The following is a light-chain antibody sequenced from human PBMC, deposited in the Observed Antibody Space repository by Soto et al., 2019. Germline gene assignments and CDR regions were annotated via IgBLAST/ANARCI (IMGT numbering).Light chain of an antibody. Sequence: QSALTQPASVSGSPGQSITISCSGTSNAVDVYKSVSWYLHHPGEAPKLIIYDISNRPSGVSSRFSGSRSGDTASLTISGLQAEDEGDYYCASYSTNKTPVIFGGGTKLTVL. J-gene: IGLJ2*01. CDR1: SNAVDVYKS. CDR2: DIS. V-gene: IGLV2-14*03. CDR3: ASYSTNKTPVI.